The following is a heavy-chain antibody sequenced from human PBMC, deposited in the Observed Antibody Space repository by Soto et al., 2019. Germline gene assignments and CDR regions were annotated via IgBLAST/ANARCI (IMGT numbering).Heavy chain of an antibody. J-gene: IGHJ6*02. Sequence: SAPLSLTCSVSGYSVTSSDYSWAWFRQPPGKGLEWIGSMFYSGLTYYNPSLKSRVTLSVDTSKNQFSVRLNSVTAADTAVYYFAPLSVSLSGPYGIHVWGQGTTVTVSS. CDR2: MFYSGLT. CDR3: APLSVSLSGPYGIHV. CDR1: GYSVTSSDYS. V-gene: IGHV4-39*01. D-gene: IGHD2-15*01.